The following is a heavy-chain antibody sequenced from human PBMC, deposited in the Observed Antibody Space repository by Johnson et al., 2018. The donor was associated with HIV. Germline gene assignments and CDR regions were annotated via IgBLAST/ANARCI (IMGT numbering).Heavy chain of an antibody. Sequence: VQLVESGGGLVQPGGSLRLSCVASGFTFSSYWMSWVRQGPGKGLEWVANIKQDGSEKNYVDSVKGRFTISRDSAKNTLYLQMNSLRAEDTAVYYCAREGPSERAGFDIWGQGTMVTVSS. CDR3: AREGPSERAGFDI. J-gene: IGHJ3*02. V-gene: IGHV3-7*01. CDR2: IKQDGSEK. CDR1: GFTFSSYW.